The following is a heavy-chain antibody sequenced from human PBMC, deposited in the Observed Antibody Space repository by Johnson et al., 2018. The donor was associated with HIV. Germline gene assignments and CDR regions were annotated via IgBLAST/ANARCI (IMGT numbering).Heavy chain of an antibody. CDR2: IWYDGSNK. D-gene: IGHD5-18*01. J-gene: IGHJ3*02. CDR1: GFTFSSYP. CDR3: ARLPSGYSRDAFHI. V-gene: IGHV3-30*04. Sequence: QVQLVESGGGVVQSGRSLRLSCAASGFTFSSYPMHWVRQAPGKGLEWVAVIWYDGSNKYYADSVKGRFTISRDNSKNKLYLQMHSMRAEDTAFYYCARLPSGYSRDAFHIWGQGTMVTVSS.